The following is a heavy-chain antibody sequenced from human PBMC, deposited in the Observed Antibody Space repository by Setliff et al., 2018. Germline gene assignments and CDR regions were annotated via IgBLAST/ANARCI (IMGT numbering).Heavy chain of an antibody. V-gene: IGHV3-15*01. CDR2: IKSNSDGGTT. Sequence: PGGSLRLSCAASGFTFSDAWMSWVRQAPGKGLEWVGRIKSNSDGGTTDYAAPVKGRFTISRNDSENTVFLQMNNLSTEDTAVYYCTTDPYRPYYDFWSGFYTWGQGALVTVSS. D-gene: IGHD3-3*01. CDR1: GFTFSDAW. J-gene: IGHJ5*02. CDR3: TTDPYRPYYDFWSGFYT.